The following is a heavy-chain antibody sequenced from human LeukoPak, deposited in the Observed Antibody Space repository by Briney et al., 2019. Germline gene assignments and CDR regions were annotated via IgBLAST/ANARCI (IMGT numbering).Heavy chain of an antibody. CDR1: GFSFSSFA. CDR3: AKRITVSAGYYLDS. CDR2: VSGGGAYT. J-gene: IGHJ4*02. V-gene: IGHV3-23*01. Sequence: GGSLTLSCVGSGFSFSSFAMSWVRQAPGKGLEWVSTVSGGGAYTYYTDSVKGRFTVSRDDSKSMHFLQMNSLRPEDTALYFCAKRITVSAGYYLDSWGQGTLVTVSS. D-gene: IGHD2-8*01.